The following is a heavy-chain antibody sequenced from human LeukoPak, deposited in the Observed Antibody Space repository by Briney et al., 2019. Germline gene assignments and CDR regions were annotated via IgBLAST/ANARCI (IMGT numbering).Heavy chain of an antibody. CDR1: GFTFVDNA. CDR2: ISWNSGSI. D-gene: IGHD3-22*01. CDR3: AKDYDSSGQRRYFDY. Sequence: PGRSLRLSCAASGFTFVDNAMHWVRQAPGKGLEWVSGISWNSGSIASADSVKGRFTISRDNAKNSLYLQMNSLRAEDTALYYCAKDYDSSGQRRYFDYWGQGTLVTVSS. J-gene: IGHJ4*02. V-gene: IGHV3-9*01.